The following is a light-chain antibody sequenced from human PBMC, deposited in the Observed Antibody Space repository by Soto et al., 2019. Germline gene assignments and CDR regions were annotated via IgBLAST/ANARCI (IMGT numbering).Light chain of an antibody. Sequence: DIQLTQSPFFLSASVGDRVTITCRASQGIRSYLAWYQQRPGKAPELLIYGASTLRTGVESRFSGSGSGTDFTLTIRRLQHEEFAAYFCQELSICPPVITFGPGKKVDTK. J-gene: IGKJ3*01. CDR2: GAS. CDR1: QGIRSY. V-gene: IGKV1-9*01. CDR3: QELSICPPVIT.